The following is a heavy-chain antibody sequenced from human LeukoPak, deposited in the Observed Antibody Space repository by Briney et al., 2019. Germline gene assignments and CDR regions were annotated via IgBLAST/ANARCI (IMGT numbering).Heavy chain of an antibody. CDR3: ARGSELMVYALYFYYFMDV. CDR2: INHSGST. Sequence: SETLFLTCAVYGGSFNGYYWSWIRQPPGKGLEWIGEINHSGSTNYNPSLKSRVTISVDTSKNQFSLKLSSVTAADTAVYYCARGSELMVYALYFYYFMDVWGKGTTVTVSS. J-gene: IGHJ6*03. D-gene: IGHD2-8*01. CDR1: GGSFNGYY. V-gene: IGHV4-34*01.